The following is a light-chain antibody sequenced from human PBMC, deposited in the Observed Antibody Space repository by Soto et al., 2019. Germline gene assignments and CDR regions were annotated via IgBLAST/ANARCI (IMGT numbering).Light chain of an antibody. V-gene: IGKV3-15*01. J-gene: IGKJ1*01. CDR3: QQYGYLSWT. CDR1: QSVYSN. CDR2: GAS. Sequence: EIVMTQSPATLSVSPGEGGTLSCRASQSVYSNVAWYQQKPGQAPRLLIYGASTRATGIPARFSGSGSETEFTLTISSLQSEDFPVYYCQQYGYLSWTFGQGTKVDIK.